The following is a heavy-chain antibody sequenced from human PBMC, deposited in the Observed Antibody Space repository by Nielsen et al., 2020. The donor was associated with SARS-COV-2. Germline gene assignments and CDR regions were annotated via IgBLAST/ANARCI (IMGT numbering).Heavy chain of an antibody. CDR2: FDPEDGET. Sequence: ASVKVSCKASGYTFTSYDINWVRQAPGKGLEWMGGFDPEDGETIYAQKFQGRVTMTEDTSTDTAYMELSSLRSEDTAVYYCATDYTYGDKRGAGYWGQGTLVTVSS. J-gene: IGHJ4*02. D-gene: IGHD4-17*01. CDR1: GYTFTSYD. CDR3: ATDYTYGDKRGAGY. V-gene: IGHV1-24*01.